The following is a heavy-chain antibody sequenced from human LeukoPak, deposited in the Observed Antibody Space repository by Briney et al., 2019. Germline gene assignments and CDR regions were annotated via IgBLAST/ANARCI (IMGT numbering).Heavy chain of an antibody. CDR3: ARDGTAAGLYFDL. V-gene: IGHV3-7*01. CDR2: IKQDGGEK. D-gene: IGHD6-13*01. CDR1: GFTVSSNY. Sequence: GGSLRLSCAASGFTVSSNYMNWVRQAPGKGLEWVASIKQDGGEKSYVDSVKGRFTISRDNAKNSLYLQMSSLRAEDTAVYYCARDGTAAGLYFDLWGQGTLVTVSS. J-gene: IGHJ4*01.